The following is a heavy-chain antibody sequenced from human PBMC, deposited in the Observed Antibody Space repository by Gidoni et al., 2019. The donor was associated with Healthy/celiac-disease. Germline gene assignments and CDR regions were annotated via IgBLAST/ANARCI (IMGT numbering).Heavy chain of an antibody. V-gene: IGHV4-61*02. CDR1: GASISSGSYY. D-gene: IGHD6-13*01. CDR3: ARGHSSSWYFDY. CDR2: IYTSGST. Sequence: QVQLQESGPGLVKPSQTLSLTSTVSGASISSGSYYWSWIRQPAGKGLEWIGRIYTSGSTNYNPALKSRVTISVDTSKNQFSLKLSSVTAADTAVYYCARGHSSSWYFDYWGQGTLVTVSS. J-gene: IGHJ4*02.